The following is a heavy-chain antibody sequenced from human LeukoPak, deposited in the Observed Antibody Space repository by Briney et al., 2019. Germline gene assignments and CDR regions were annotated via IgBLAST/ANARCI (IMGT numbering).Heavy chain of an antibody. CDR2: VDPEDGET. D-gene: IGHD3-10*01. V-gene: IGHV1-69-2*01. J-gene: IGHJ4*02. CDR1: GYTFTSYD. Sequence: ASVKVSCKASGYTFTSYDINWVRQAPGKGLEWMGLVDPEDGETIYAEKFQGRVTITADTSTDTAYMELSSLRSEDTAVYYCATAITMVRGVIQDYWGQGTLVTVSP. CDR3: ATAITMVRGVIQDY.